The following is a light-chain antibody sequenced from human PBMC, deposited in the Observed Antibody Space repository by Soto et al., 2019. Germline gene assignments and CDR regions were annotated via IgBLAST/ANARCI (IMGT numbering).Light chain of an antibody. CDR1: QSVSSW. J-gene: IGKJ1*01. CDR3: QQYNSHSET. Sequence: DIQVTQSPSTLSASVGDRVTITCRTSQSVSSWLAWYQQKPGKAPKLLIHQASSLARGVPSRFSGGGSGTEFHLTINSLQADDFATYYCQQYNSHSETFGQGTKVEVK. V-gene: IGKV1-5*03. CDR2: QAS.